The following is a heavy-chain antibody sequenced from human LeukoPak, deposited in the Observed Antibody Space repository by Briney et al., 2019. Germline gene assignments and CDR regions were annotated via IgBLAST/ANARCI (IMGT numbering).Heavy chain of an antibody. CDR2: INPNSGGT. D-gene: IGHD3-22*01. CDR1: GYTFTGYY. CDR3: ARERYYYDRSGIDY. J-gene: IGHJ4*02. V-gene: IGHV1-2*02. Sequence: ASVKVSCKASGYTFTGYYMHWVRQAPGQGLEWMGWINPNSGGTNYAQKFQGGVTMTRDTSISTAYMELSRLRSDDTAVYYCARERYYYDRSGIDYWGQGTLVAVSS.